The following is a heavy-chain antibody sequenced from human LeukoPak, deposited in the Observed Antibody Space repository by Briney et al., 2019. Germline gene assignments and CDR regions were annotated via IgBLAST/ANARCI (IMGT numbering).Heavy chain of an antibody. Sequence: APVKVSCKASGYTFTSYGISWVRQAPGQGLEWMGWISAYNGNTNYAQKLQGRVTMTTDTSTSTAYMELRSLRSDDTAVYYCARPRGYSSGLNYFDYWGQGTLVTVSS. V-gene: IGHV1-18*01. J-gene: IGHJ4*02. CDR1: GYTFTSYG. CDR3: ARPRGYSSGLNYFDY. CDR2: ISAYNGNT. D-gene: IGHD6-19*01.